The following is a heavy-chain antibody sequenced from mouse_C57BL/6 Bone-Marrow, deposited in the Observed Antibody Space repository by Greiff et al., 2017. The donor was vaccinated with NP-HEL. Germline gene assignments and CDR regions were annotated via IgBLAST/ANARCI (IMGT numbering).Heavy chain of an antibody. CDR3: AREGGRAAY. CDR1: GFTFSSYA. V-gene: IGHV5-4*01. D-gene: IGHD3-1*01. J-gene: IGHJ3*01. Sequence: EVNLVESGGGLVKPGGSLKLSCAASGFTFSSYAMSWVRQTPEKRLEWVATISDGGSYTYYPDNVKGRFTISRDNAKNNLYLQMSHLKSEDTAMYYCAREGGRAAYWGQGTLVTVSA. CDR2: ISDGGSYT.